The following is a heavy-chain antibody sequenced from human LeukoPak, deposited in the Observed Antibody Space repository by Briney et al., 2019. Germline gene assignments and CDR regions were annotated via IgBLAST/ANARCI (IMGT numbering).Heavy chain of an antibody. J-gene: IGHJ3*02. Sequence: SETLSLTCTVSGGSISSSSYYWSWIRQPPGKGLEWIGEINHSGSTNYNPSLKSRVTISVDTSKNQFSLKLSSVTAADTAVYYCARLVGATLDAFDIWGQGTMVTVSS. CDR1: GGSISSSSYY. D-gene: IGHD1-26*01. CDR3: ARLVGATLDAFDI. CDR2: INHSGST. V-gene: IGHV4-39*07.